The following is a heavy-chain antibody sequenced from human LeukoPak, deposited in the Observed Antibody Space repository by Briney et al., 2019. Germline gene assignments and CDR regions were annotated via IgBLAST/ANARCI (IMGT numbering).Heavy chain of an antibody. CDR3: AKGTIAAAGTGED. D-gene: IGHD6-13*01. CDR1: GFTFSTYA. V-gene: IGHV3-23*01. CDR2: ISGGGST. Sequence: GGSLRLSCAASGFTFSTYAMSWVRQAPGKGLEWVSGISGGGSTYYADSVKGRFTISRDKSKNTLYLQMNSLRGEDTAVYYCAKGTIAAAGTGEDWGQGTLVTVSS. J-gene: IGHJ4*02.